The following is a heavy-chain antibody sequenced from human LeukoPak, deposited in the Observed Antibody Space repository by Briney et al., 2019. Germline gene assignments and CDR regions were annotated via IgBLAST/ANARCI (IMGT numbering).Heavy chain of an antibody. J-gene: IGHJ5*02. V-gene: IGHV1-2*02. D-gene: IGHD2-2*02. Sequence: ASVKVSCKASGYTFTGYYMHWVRQAPGQGLEWMGWINPNSGGTNYAQKFQGRVTMTRDTSISTAYMELSSLRSEDTAVYYCARDAYIPPNWFDPWGQGTLVTVSS. CDR2: INPNSGGT. CDR3: ARDAYIPPNWFDP. CDR1: GYTFTGYY.